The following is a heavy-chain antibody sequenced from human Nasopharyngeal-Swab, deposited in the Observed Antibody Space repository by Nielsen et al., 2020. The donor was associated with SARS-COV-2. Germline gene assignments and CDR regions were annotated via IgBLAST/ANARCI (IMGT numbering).Heavy chain of an antibody. Sequence: SETLSLTCTVSGGSISSYYWSWIRQPPGKGLGWIGYIYYSGRTNYNPSLKSRVTISVDTSKNQFSLKLSSVTAADTAVYYCARDRRGGDGFDYWGQGTLVTVS. V-gene: IGHV4-59*01. CDR3: ARDRRGGDGFDY. CDR2: IYYSGRT. J-gene: IGHJ4*02. D-gene: IGHD2-21*02. CDR1: GGSISSYY.